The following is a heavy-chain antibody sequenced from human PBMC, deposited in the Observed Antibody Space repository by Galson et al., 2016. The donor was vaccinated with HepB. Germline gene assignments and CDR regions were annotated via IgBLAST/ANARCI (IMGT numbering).Heavy chain of an antibody. CDR3: ARQDRAGLVNF. CDR2: IYYSGTT. J-gene: IGHJ3*01. CDR1: GGSISSSSYF. Sequence: ETLSLTCTVSGGSISSSSYFWAWIRQPPGKGLDWIGSIYYSGTTHYNPSLQSRVSISVDPSKNQFSLRLTSVSAAETAMYSCARQDRAGLVNFWGQGTMVTVSS. V-gene: IGHV4-39*01. D-gene: IGHD6-19*01.